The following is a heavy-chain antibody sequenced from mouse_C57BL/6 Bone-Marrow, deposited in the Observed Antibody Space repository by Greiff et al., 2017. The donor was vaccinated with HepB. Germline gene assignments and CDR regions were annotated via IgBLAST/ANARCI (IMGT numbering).Heavy chain of an antibody. Sequence: VQLQQSGAELVKPGASVKISCKASGYAFSSYWMNWVKQRPGKGLEWIGQIYPGDGDTNYNGKFKGKATLTADKSSSTAYMQISSLTSEDSAVYFCARSVYYYGSSYDYWGQGTLVTVSA. D-gene: IGHD1-1*01. V-gene: IGHV1-80*01. CDR1: GYAFSSYW. J-gene: IGHJ3*01. CDR3: ARSVYYYGSSYDY. CDR2: IYPGDGDT.